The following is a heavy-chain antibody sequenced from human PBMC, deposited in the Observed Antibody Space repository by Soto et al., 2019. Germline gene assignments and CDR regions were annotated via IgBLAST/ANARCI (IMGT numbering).Heavy chain of an antibody. CDR3: ARGLIVWFGELSRRGGYYYYMDV. J-gene: IGHJ6*03. D-gene: IGHD3-10*01. CDR1: GGSFSGYQ. Sequence: QVQLQQWGAGLLKPSESLSLTCAVYGGSFSGYQWTWIRQTPGKGLEWIGEINDTGNINYNPSLKSRVTIFIDTTKRQISLTLSSVTAADTAVYYCARGLIVWFGELSRRGGYYYYMDVWGKGTTVTVSS. V-gene: IGHV4-34*01. CDR2: INDTGNI.